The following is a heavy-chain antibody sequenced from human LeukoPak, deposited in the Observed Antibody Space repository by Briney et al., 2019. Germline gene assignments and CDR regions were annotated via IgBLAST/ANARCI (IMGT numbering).Heavy chain of an antibody. J-gene: IGHJ4*02. CDR1: GFTFSSYA. D-gene: IGHD3-22*01. CDR2: ISYDGSNE. CDR3: ARDYYYDSGGYYSFDY. V-gene: IGHV3-30*04. Sequence: PGRSLRVSCAASGFTFSSYAMHWVRRAPGKGLEWVAVISYDGSNEYYADSVKGRFTISRDNSRNTLYLQMNNSLRAEDTAVYYCARDYYYDSGGYYSFDYWGQGTLVTVSS.